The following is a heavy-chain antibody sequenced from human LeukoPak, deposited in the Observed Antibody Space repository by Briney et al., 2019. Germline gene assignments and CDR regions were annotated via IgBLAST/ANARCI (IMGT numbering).Heavy chain of an antibody. CDR2: IYYSGST. CDR1: GGSISSRSSY. D-gene: IGHD3-22*01. V-gene: IGHV4-39*07. CDR3: ARDLGYYYDSSGYWGNFDY. J-gene: IGHJ4*02. Sequence: SETLSLTCTVSGGSISSRSSYWGWIRQPPGKGLEWIGSIYYSGSTYYNPSLKSRVTISVDTSKNQFSLKLSSVTAADTAVYYCARDLGYYYDSSGYWGNFDYWGQGTLVTVSS.